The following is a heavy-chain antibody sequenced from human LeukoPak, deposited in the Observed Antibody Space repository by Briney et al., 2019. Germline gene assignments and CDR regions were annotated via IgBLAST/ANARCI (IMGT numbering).Heavy chain of an antibody. CDR2: ITSSSTYI. Sequence: TGGSLRLSCAASGLTVINYSMNWVRQAPGKGLGWVSSITSSSTYIYYADSVRGRFTISRDNAKSSLYLQMNSLRAEDTAVYYCARGYYHYYYMDVWGKGTTVTVSS. V-gene: IGHV3-21*01. CDR1: GLTVINYS. J-gene: IGHJ6*03. CDR3: ARGYYHYYYMDV.